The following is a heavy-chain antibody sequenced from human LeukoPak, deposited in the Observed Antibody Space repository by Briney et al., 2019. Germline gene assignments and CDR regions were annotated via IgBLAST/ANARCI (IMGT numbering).Heavy chain of an antibody. V-gene: IGHV2-5*02. CDR3: AHSYSSGWYSRPDAFDI. CDR2: IYWDDDK. D-gene: IGHD6-19*01. CDR1: GFSLSTSGVG. J-gene: IGHJ3*02. Sequence: SGPTLVKPTQTLTLTCTFSGFSLSTSGVGVGWIRQPPGKALEWLALIYWDDDKRYSPSLKSRLTITKDTSKTQVVLTMTNMDPVDTATYYCAHSYSSGWYSRPDAFDIWGQGTMVTVSS.